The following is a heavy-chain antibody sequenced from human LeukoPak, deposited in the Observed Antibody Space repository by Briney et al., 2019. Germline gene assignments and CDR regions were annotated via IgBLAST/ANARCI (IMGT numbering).Heavy chain of an antibody. CDR2: IKEDGSDK. V-gene: IGHV3-7*01. J-gene: IGHJ4*02. CDR1: GFTFSDYW. Sequence: GGSLRLSCAVSGFTFSDYWMTWVRQAPGGRLEWVANIKEDGSDKQYVDSVQGRFTISRDNAKNSLYLYMNSLRAEDTAVYYCATSYDILIGYFGSWGQGTLVTVSS. D-gene: IGHD3-9*01. CDR3: ATSYDILIGYFGS.